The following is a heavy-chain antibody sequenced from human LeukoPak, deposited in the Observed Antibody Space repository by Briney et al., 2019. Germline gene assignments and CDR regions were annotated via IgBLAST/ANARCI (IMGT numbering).Heavy chain of an antibody. V-gene: IGHV4-61*01. J-gene: IGHJ4*02. Sequence: KPSETLSLTCTVSGGSVTSHLYQWSWVRQPPGKGLEWIGYHRSGTANYNPSLKRRVTISEDTSKNQFSLRLSSVTSADTAVYYCARDYMGSLDYWGQGILVTVSS. D-gene: IGHD1-26*01. CDR1: GGSVTSHLYQ. CDR2: HRSGTA. CDR3: ARDYMGSLDY.